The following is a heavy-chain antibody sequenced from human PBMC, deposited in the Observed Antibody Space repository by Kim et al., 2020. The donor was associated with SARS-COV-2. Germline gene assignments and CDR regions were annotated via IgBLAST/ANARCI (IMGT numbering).Heavy chain of an antibody. CDR2: ISYDGSNK. J-gene: IGHJ4*02. CDR1: GFTFSSYA. CDR3: ARDQGGLDILTGYSLGLVADFDY. V-gene: IGHV3-30*04. D-gene: IGHD3-9*01. Sequence: GGSLRLSCAASGFTFSSYAMHWVRQAPGKGLEWVAVISYDGSNKYYADSVKGRFTISRDNSKNTLYLQMNSLRAEDTAVYYCARDQGGLDILTGYSLGLVADFDYWGQGTLVTVSS.